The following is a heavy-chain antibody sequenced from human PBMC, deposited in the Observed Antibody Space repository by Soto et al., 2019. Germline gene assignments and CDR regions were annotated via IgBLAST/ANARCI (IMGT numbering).Heavy chain of an antibody. CDR1: GFTFSDYY. J-gene: IGHJ4*02. CDR3: VRRRYFDSRACFAFEF. D-gene: IGHD3-22*01. Sequence: PGGSLRLSCAASGFTFSDYYMTWIRQAPGKGLEWVSYTSITSSHTIYADSVKGRFTISRDNAKNSLYLQMNILRAEDTVVYYCVRRRYFDSRACFAFEFWGQGTLVTVSS. CDR2: TSITSSHT. V-gene: IGHV3-11*06.